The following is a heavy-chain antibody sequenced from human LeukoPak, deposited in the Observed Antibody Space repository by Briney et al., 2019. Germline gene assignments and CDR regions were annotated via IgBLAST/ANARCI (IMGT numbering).Heavy chain of an antibody. CDR1: GYIFTNYG. V-gene: IGHV1-18*01. CDR3: ARAGYSRFVDDFDY. J-gene: IGHJ4*02. Sequence: GASVKVSCKASGYIFTNYGINWVRQAPAQGLEWMGWISAYNGNTKYTQKLQDRVTMTTDTSKSTAYMELKSLRSVDPAVSLSARAGYSRFVDDFDYWGQGTLVTVSS. CDR2: ISAYNGNT. D-gene: IGHD1-26*01.